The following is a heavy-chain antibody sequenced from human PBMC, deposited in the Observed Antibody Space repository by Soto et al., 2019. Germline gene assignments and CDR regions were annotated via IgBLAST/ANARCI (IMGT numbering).Heavy chain of an antibody. V-gene: IGHV4-39*01. CDR1: GGSISSSSYY. D-gene: IGHD3-22*01. Sequence: SETLSLTCTVSGGSISSSSYYWGWIRQPPGKGLEWIGSIYYSGSTYYNPSLKSRVTISVDTSKNQFSLKLSSVTAADTAVYYCARLSYYYDSSGYYLFDYWGQGTLVTVS. CDR2: IYYSGST. J-gene: IGHJ4*02. CDR3: ARLSYYYDSSGYYLFDY.